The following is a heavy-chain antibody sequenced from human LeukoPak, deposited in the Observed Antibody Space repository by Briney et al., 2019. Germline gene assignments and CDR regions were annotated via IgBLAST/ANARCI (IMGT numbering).Heavy chain of an antibody. CDR3: AHSREVRGKRYYYGMDV. V-gene: IGHV1-69*05. D-gene: IGHD3-10*01. CDR1: GGTFNSYA. CDR2: IIPIFGTA. J-gene: IGHJ6*02. Sequence: GASVKVSCKASGGTFNSYAISWVRQAPGQGLEWMGGIIPIFGTANYAQKVQGRVTITTDESTTTAYMELSSLRSEDTAVYYCAHSREVRGKRYYYGMDVWGHGTTVTVSS.